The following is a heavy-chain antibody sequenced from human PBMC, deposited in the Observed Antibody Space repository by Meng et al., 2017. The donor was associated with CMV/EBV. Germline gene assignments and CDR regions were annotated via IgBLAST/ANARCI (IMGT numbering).Heavy chain of an antibody. V-gene: IGHV4-30-4*08. CDR1: GGSISSGDYY. CDR3: ARVTSRVAGAFDY. D-gene: IGHD1-14*01. CDR2: IYYSGST. J-gene: IGHJ4*02. Sequence: PRESGPRLVNPSHTRYLTCTVSGGSISSGDYYWSWIRQPPGKGLEWIGYIYYSGSTYYNPSLKSRVTISVDTSKNQFSLKLSSVTAADTAVYYCARVTSRVAGAFDYWGQGTLVTVSS.